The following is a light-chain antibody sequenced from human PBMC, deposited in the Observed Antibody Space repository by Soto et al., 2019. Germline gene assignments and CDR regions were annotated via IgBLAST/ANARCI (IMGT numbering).Light chain of an antibody. J-gene: IGKJ1*01. Sequence: EIVLTQSPGTLSLSPGERATLSCRASQSVSSSYLAWYQQKPGQAPRLLIYGASSRATGTPDRFSGSGSGTDFTLTINRLEPEDFALYYCQQYGSSPPKFGQGTKVDIK. CDR2: GAS. V-gene: IGKV3-20*01. CDR1: QSVSSSY. CDR3: QQYGSSPPK.